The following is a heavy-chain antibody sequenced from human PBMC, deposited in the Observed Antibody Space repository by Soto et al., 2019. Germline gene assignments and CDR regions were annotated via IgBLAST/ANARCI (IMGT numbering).Heavy chain of an antibody. V-gene: IGHV1-69*13. CDR1: GDMFRNSA. J-gene: IGHJ6*02. D-gene: IGHD3-10*01. CDR3: ARPRLPNGDPNVYVLNGLDV. CDR2: IIPLFRKT. Sequence: SVKVSCKASGDMFRNSAFTWVRQAPGQGLAWMGVIIPLFRKTDVAQKFQGRVNLTADESTSSLYMEVSSLTSEDTAVYFCARPRLPNGDPNVYVLNGLDVGGQGTTVTVSS.